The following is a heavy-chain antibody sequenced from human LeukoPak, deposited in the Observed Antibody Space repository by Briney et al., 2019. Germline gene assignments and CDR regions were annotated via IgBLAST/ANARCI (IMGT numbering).Heavy chain of an antibody. Sequence: SETLSLTCAVSGGSISSGGYSWSWIRQPPGKGLEWLGYIYHSGSTYYNPPLKSRVTISVDRSKNQFSLKLSSVTAADTAVYYCARAYCGGDCPTPQYFQHWGQGTLVTVSS. CDR3: ARAYCGGDCPTPQYFQH. V-gene: IGHV4-30-2*01. J-gene: IGHJ1*01. D-gene: IGHD2-21*02. CDR2: IYHSGST. CDR1: GGSISSGGYS.